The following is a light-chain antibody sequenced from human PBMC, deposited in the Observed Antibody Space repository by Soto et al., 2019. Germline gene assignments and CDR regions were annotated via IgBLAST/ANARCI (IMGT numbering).Light chain of an antibody. Sequence: EIVLTQSPGTLSLSPGQRATLSCRASQSVDSRHLAWYQQKPGQAPRLLIYGASSRATGIPDRFSGSGSGTDFTLTISRLEPEDFAVYYCQQYSDSWTFGQGTKVDIK. CDR2: GAS. V-gene: IGKV3-20*01. J-gene: IGKJ1*01. CDR1: QSVDSRH. CDR3: QQYSDSWT.